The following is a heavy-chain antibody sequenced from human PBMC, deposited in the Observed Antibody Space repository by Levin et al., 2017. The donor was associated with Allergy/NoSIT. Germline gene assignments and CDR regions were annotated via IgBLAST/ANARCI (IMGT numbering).Heavy chain of an antibody. CDR3: AKERVYGDYDDWYFDL. CDR2: IRGNSIST. CDR1: GFTFSSYA. J-gene: IGHJ2*01. Sequence: GASVKVSCAASGFTFSSYAMNWVRQAPGKGLEWVSTIRGNSISTHYADSVKGRFTISRDDSENTLYLQMNTLRADDTAVYFCAKERVYGDYDDWYFDLWGRGTLVTVSS. D-gene: IGHD4-17*01. V-gene: IGHV3-23*01.